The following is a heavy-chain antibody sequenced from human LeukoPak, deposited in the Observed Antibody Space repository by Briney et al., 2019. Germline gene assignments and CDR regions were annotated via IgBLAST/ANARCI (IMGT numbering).Heavy chain of an antibody. Sequence: GGSLRLSCAASGFTFSSYAMSSVRQAPGKGLEWVSAISGTGDSTYYADSVKGRFTISRDNSKNTLYLQMNSLRAEDTAIYYCAKDFDFWSAYYRGDDCWGQGTLVTVSS. CDR1: GFTFSSYA. D-gene: IGHD3-3*01. J-gene: IGHJ4*02. CDR2: ISGTGDST. CDR3: AKDFDFWSAYYRGDDC. V-gene: IGHV3-23*01.